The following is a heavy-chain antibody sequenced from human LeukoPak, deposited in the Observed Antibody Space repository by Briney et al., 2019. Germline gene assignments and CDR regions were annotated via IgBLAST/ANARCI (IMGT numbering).Heavy chain of an antibody. Sequence: GGSLRPSCAASGFTFSSSAMSWVRQAPGKGLEWVSAISNNGGYTYYADSVQGRFTISRDNSKSTLCLQMNSLRAEDTAVYYCARALVAARNFDYWGQGTLVTVSS. D-gene: IGHD1-26*01. J-gene: IGHJ4*02. CDR1: GFTFSSSA. V-gene: IGHV3-23*01. CDR3: ARALVAARNFDY. CDR2: ISNNGGYT.